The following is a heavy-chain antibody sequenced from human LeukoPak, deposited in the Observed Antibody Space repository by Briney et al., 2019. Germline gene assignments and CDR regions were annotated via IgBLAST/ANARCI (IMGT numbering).Heavy chain of an antibody. Sequence: PGRSLRLSCAASGFTFSSYGMHWVRQAPGKGLEWVAVISYDGSNKYYADSVKGRFTISSDNSKNTLYLQMNSLRAEDTAVYYCAKESYCSGGSCYGPDYYYYGMDVWGQGTTVTVSS. CDR2: ISYDGSNK. D-gene: IGHD2-15*01. CDR3: AKESYCSGGSCYGPDYYYYGMDV. V-gene: IGHV3-30*18. CDR1: GFTFSSYG. J-gene: IGHJ6*02.